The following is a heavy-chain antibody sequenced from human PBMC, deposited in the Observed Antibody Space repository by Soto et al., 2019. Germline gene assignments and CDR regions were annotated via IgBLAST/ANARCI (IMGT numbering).Heavy chain of an antibody. CDR2: IIPIFGTA. CDR3: ARLGTPYYSSSWGNWFDP. D-gene: IGHD6-13*01. CDR1: GGTFSSYA. Sequence: QVQLVQSGAEVKKPGSSVKVSCKASGGTFSSYAISWVRQAPGQGLEWMGGIIPIFGTANYAQKFQGRGTITADESTSTAYMELSSLRSEDTAVYYCARLGTPYYSSSWGNWFDPWGQGTLVTVSS. J-gene: IGHJ5*02. V-gene: IGHV1-69*01.